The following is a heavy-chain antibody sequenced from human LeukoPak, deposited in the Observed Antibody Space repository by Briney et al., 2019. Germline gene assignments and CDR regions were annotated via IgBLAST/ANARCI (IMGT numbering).Heavy chain of an antibody. Sequence: GGSLRLSCAAAGFTFSNYAMTWVRQAPGKGLEWVSSISGSGGSTYYADSVKGRFTISRDNSKNTLYLQMYSLRAEDTAVYYCAKDKATKGPNIVVVPAAIDYWGQGTLVTVSS. CDR3: AKDKATKGPNIVVVPAAIDY. J-gene: IGHJ4*02. V-gene: IGHV3-23*01. CDR1: GFTFSNYA. CDR2: ISGSGGST. D-gene: IGHD2-2*01.